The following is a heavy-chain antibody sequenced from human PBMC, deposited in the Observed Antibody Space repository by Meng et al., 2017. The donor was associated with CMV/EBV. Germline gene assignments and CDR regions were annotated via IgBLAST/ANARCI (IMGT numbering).Heavy chain of an antibody. CDR2: IYTSGST. D-gene: IGHD4-23*01. Sequence: QGRLQESGRVLVKPSETLYCTGTVSVGSISSYYWSWIRQPAGKGLEWIGCIYTSGSTNYNPSLKSRVTMSVDTSKNQFSLKLSSVTAADTAVYYCARVLRWNGVIDYWGQGTLVTVSS. CDR1: VGSISSYY. V-gene: IGHV4-4*07. J-gene: IGHJ4*02. CDR3: ARVLRWNGVIDY.